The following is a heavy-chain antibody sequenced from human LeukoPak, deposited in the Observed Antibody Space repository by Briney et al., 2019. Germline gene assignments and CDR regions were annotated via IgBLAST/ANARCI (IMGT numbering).Heavy chain of an antibody. V-gene: IGHV1-8*01. CDR3: ARSGYDYVWGSYRSNWFDP. CDR1: GYTFTSYD. Sequence: ASVKVSCKASGYTFTSYDINWVRQATGQGLEWMGWMNPNSGNTGYAQKSQGRVTMTRNTSISTAYMELSSLRSEDTAVYYCARSGYDYVWGSYRSNWFDPWGQGTLVTVSS. D-gene: IGHD3-16*02. J-gene: IGHJ5*02. CDR2: MNPNSGNT.